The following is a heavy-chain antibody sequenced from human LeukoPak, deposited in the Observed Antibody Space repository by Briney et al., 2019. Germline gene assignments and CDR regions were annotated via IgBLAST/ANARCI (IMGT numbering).Heavy chain of an antibody. J-gene: IGHJ4*02. V-gene: IGHV1-3*01. CDR2: INAANGST. CDR1: GYSFTDYA. Sequence: ASVKVSCKASGYSFTDYAMHWVRQAPGQRLEWMGWINAANGSTKYSQKFQGRVTITRDTSASRAYMGLSSLRSEDTAVYYCAGTYYYDSSGYYPAFDYWGQGTLVTVSS. D-gene: IGHD3-22*01. CDR3: AGTYYYDSSGYYPAFDY.